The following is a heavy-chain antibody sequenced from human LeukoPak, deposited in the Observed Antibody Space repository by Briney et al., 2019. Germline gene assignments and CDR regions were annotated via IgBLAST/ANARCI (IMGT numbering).Heavy chain of an antibody. CDR2: ISYDGSDK. CDR3: ARGGTNYYYGMDV. V-gene: IGHV3-30-3*01. J-gene: IGHJ6*02. CDR1: GFTFSGYA. Sequence: GGSLRLSCAASGFTFSGYAMHWVRQAPGKGLEWVTLISYDGSDKYYADSVKGRFTISRDSSKNTLYLQMNSLRAEDTAVYFCARGGTNYYYGMDVWGHGTTVTVSS.